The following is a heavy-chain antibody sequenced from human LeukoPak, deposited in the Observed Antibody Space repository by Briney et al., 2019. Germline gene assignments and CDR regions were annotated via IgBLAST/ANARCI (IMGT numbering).Heavy chain of an antibody. CDR2: IYTHST. CDR3: VTDGDYWGSLHY. D-gene: IGHD7-27*01. Sequence: GGSLRLSCAASGSSNYMSWVRQAPGKGLEGVSVIYTHSTFYADSVKGRFTISRLNSRNTMYLQMNSLRPEDTAVYYCVTDGDYWGSLHYWGQGTLVTVSS. J-gene: IGHJ4*02. CDR1: GSSNY. V-gene: IGHV3-53*04.